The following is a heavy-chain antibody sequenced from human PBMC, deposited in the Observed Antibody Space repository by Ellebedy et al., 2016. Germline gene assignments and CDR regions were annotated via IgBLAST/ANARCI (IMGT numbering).Heavy chain of an antibody. CDR1: GFTFSSYW. CDR3: AREQGFGRPAAFDY. Sequence: GESLKISXAASGFTFSSYWMSWVRQAPGKGLEWVSYISSSSSYIYYADSVKGRFTISRDNAKNSLYLQMNSLRAEDTAVYYCAREQGFGRPAAFDYWGQGTLVTVSS. CDR2: ISSSSSYI. J-gene: IGHJ4*02. D-gene: IGHD2-2*01. V-gene: IGHV3-21*05.